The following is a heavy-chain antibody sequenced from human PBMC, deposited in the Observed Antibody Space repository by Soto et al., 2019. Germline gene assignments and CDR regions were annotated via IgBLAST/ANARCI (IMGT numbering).Heavy chain of an antibody. V-gene: IGHV1-69*01. CDR3: ARDGYGDSYYYYGMDV. J-gene: IGHJ6*02. CDR2: IIPSFGTA. D-gene: IGHD4-17*01. CDR1: GGTFSSYA. Sequence: QVQLVQSGAEVKKPGSSVKVSCKASGGTFSSYAISWVRQAPGQGLEWMGGIIPSFGTANYAQKFQGRVTITADESTSPAYMELSSLRSEDTAVYYCARDGYGDSYYYYGMDVWGQGTTVTVSS.